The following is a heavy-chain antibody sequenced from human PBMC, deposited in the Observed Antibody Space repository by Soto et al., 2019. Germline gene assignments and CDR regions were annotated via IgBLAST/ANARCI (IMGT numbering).Heavy chain of an antibody. J-gene: IGHJ1*01. Sequence: VQLQQWGAGLLKTSETLSLTCAVYGGSFSGYYWSWIRQTPGKRLEWVGDINHGGSANYNPSLKSRVTFSLDLSKNQFSLKLNSVIAADTAVYDCARYSSTWSKYLQHWGRGSLVIVSS. D-gene: IGHD6-13*01. CDR1: GGSFSGYY. V-gene: IGHV4-34*01. CDR2: INHGGSA. CDR3: ARYSSTWSKYLQH.